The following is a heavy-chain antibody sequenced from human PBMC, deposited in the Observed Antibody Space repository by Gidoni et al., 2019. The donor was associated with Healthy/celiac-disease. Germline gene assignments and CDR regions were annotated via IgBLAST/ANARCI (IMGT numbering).Heavy chain of an antibody. V-gene: IGHV3-11*01. Sequence: QVQLVESGVGLVKPGGSLRLSCAASGFTFSAYYNSWIRQAPGKGLEWFSYISRSGRTISYADSVKGRFTISRDNAKNSLYLQMNSLRAEDTAVYYCARDPGDIAAAGTFDYWGQGTLVTVSS. CDR2: ISRSGRTI. D-gene: IGHD6-13*01. J-gene: IGHJ4*02. CDR1: GFTFSAYY. CDR3: ARDPGDIAAAGTFDY.